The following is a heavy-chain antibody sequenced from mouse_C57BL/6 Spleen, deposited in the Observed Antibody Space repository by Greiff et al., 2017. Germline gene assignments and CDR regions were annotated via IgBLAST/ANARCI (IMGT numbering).Heavy chain of an antibody. J-gene: IGHJ4*01. V-gene: IGHV5-9*01. CDR1: GFTFSSYT. D-gene: IGHD3-2*02. CDR2: ISGGGGNT. Sequence: EVMLVETGGGLVKPGGSLKLSCAASGFTFSSYTMSWVRQTPEKRLEWVATISGGGGNTYYPDSVKGRFTISRDNAKNTLYLQMSSLRSEDTALYYCARTAQATYAMDYWGQGTSVTVSS. CDR3: ARTAQATYAMDY.